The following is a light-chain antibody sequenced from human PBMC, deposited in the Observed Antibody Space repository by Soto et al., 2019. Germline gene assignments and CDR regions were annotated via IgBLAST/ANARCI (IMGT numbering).Light chain of an antibody. CDR1: SSDVGGYNY. CDR2: EVT. J-gene: IGLJ2*01. CDR3: SSYGGNNNLL. Sequence: QSALTQLPSASGSPGQSVAISCTGTSSDVGGYNYVSWYQQHPGKAPKLMIYEVTKRPSGVPDRFSGSKSGNTASLTVSGLQAEDEADYYCSSYGGNNNLLFGGGTKLTVL. V-gene: IGLV2-8*01.